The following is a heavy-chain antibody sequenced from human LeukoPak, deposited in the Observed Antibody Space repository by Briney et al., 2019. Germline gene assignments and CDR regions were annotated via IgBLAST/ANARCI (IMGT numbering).Heavy chain of an antibody. D-gene: IGHD4-17*01. CDR1: GFTFSSYS. CDR2: ISSSSSYI. J-gene: IGHJ3*02. V-gene: IGHV3-21*01. CDR3: ARSLGYYGDFTHDAFDI. Sequence: PGGSLRLSCAASGFTFSSYSTNWVRQAPGKGLEWVSSISSSSSYIYYADSVKGRFTISRDNAKNPLYLQMNSLRAEDTAVYYCARSLGYYGDFTHDAFDIWGQGTMVTVSS.